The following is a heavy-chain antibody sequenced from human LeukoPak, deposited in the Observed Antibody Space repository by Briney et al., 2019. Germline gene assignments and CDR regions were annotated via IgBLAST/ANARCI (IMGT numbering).Heavy chain of an antibody. CDR1: GYTFTSYD. CDR3: ARDAYCSGGSCYHHEYYYYMDV. CDR2: IIPIFGTA. D-gene: IGHD2-15*01. V-gene: IGHV1-69*05. J-gene: IGHJ6*03. Sequence: SVKVSCKASGYTFTSYDINWVRQAPAQGREGMGGIIPIFGTANYAQKFQGRGTITTDESTSTAYMELRSLRSEDTAVYYCARDAYCSGGSCYHHEYYYYMDVWGKGTTVTVSS.